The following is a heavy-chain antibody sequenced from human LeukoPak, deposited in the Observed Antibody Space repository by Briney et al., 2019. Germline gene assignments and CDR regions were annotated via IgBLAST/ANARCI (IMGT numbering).Heavy chain of an antibody. J-gene: IGHJ4*02. CDR2: INPSGGST. Sequence: GASVKVSCKASGYTFTGYYMHWVRQAPGQGLEWMGIINPSGGSTSYAQKFQGRVTMTRDTSTSTVYMELSSLRSEDTAVYYCATAYYYDSSGYYDPLDYWGQGTLVTVSS. CDR3: ATAYYYDSSGYYDPLDY. V-gene: IGHV1-46*01. CDR1: GYTFTGYY. D-gene: IGHD3-22*01.